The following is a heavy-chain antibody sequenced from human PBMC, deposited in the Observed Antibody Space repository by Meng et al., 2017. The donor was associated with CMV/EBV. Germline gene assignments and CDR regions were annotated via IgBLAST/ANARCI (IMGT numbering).Heavy chain of an antibody. CDR3: ARSRGYCSSTSCSSVSGGTGYYYYYGMDV. V-gene: IGHV3-21*01. J-gene: IGHJ6*02. CDR2: ISSSSSYI. CDR1: GFTFSSYS. Sequence: GGSLRLSCAASGFTFSSYSMNWVRQAPGKGLEWVSSISSSSSYIYYADSVKGRFTISRDNAKNSLYLQMNSLRAEDTAVYYCARSRGYCSSTSCSSVSGGTGYYYYYGMDVWGQGTTVTVSS. D-gene: IGHD2-2*01.